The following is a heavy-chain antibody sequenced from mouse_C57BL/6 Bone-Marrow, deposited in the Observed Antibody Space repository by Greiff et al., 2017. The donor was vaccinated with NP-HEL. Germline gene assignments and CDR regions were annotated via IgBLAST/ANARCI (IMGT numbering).Heavy chain of an antibody. CDR1: GFTFSSYA. V-gene: IGHV5-4*03. CDR3: ARGHY. J-gene: IGHJ2*01. CDR2: ISDGGSYT. Sequence: EVKVEESGGGLVKPGGSLKLSCAASGFTFSSYAMSWVRQTPEKRLEWVATISDGGSYTYYPDNVKGRFTISRDNAKNNLYLQMSHLKSEDTAMYYCARGHYWGQGTTLTVSS.